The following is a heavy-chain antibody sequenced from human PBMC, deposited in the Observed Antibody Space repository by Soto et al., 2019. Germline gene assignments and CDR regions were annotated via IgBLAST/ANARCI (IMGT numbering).Heavy chain of an antibody. CDR2: ISYDGSNK. Sequence: QVQLVESGGGVVQPGRSLRLSCAASGFTFSSYGMHWVRQAPGKGLEWEAVISYDGSNKYYADSVKGRFTIARDNSKNTLFLHMSSLRAEDTAVYYCVKDGSSGWPYYYGLDVW. CDR1: GFTFSSYG. J-gene: IGHJ6*01. CDR3: VKDGSSGWPYYYGLDV. D-gene: IGHD6-19*01. V-gene: IGHV3-30*18.